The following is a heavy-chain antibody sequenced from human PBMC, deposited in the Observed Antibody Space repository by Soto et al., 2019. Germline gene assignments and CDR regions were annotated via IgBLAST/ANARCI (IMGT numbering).Heavy chain of an antibody. CDR1: GLPFSDYY. V-gene: IGHV3-11*01. Sequence: GGSLRLSCAASGLPFSDYYMSWIRQAPGKGLEWVSYISTSGSTINYADSVKGRFTISRDNAKNSLYLQMNSLRAEDTALYYCAKARRFGGVIGGGYYYYYGMDVWGQGTTVTVSS. CDR3: AKARRFGGVIGGGYYYYYGMDV. CDR2: ISTSGSTI. D-gene: IGHD3-16*02. J-gene: IGHJ6*02.